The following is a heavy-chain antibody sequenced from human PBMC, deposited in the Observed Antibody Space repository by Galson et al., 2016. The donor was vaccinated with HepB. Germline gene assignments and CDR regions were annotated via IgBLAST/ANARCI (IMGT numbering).Heavy chain of an antibody. CDR2: ISWDGTKT. D-gene: IGHD6-6*01. Sequence: SLRLSCAASGLTFSDYTMHWVRQAPGQGLQWVSLISWDGTKTYYGASMKGRFTISRDNSKNSLYLEMNNLRTEDTGIYYCAKDSGGQQIVHGMDGWGQGTTVTVSS. J-gene: IGHJ6*02. V-gene: IGHV3-43*01. CDR3: AKDSGGQQIVHGMDG. CDR1: GLTFSDYT.